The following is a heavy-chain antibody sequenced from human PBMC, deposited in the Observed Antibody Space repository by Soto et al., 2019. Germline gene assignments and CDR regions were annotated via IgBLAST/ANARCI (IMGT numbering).Heavy chain of an antibody. J-gene: IGHJ4*02. CDR1: GFTFSSYW. Sequence: GGSLRLSCAASGFTFSSYWMSWVRQAPGKGLEWVANIKQDGSEKYYVDSVKGRFTISRDNAKNSLYLQMNSLRAEDTAVYYCATEQPEAPGGFDYWGQGTLVTVSS. V-gene: IGHV3-7*01. CDR3: ATEQPEAPGGFDY. CDR2: IKQDGSEK. D-gene: IGHD6-13*01.